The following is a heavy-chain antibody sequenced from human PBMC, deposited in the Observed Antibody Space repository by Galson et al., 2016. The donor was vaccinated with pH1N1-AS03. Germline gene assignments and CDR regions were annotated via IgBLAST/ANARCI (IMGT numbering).Heavy chain of an antibody. CDR2: ISTFSSYT. D-gene: IGHD2-15*01. V-gene: IGHV3-11*06. CDR1: GFSFSDFY. Sequence: LRLSCAASGFSFSDFYMSWIRQAPGKGLEWVSYISTFSSYTDYADSVKGRFTISRDNAKNSLYLQMNSLRAEETAVYYCARDVKGYCSGGSCFERGPDEDYYNHGMDVWGQGTTVTVSS. CDR3: ARDVKGYCSGGSCFERGPDEDYYNHGMDV. J-gene: IGHJ6*02.